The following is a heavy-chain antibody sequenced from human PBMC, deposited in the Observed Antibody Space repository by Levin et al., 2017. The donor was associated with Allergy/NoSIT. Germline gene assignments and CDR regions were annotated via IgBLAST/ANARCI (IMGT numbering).Heavy chain of an antibody. CDR2: ISGYNGNT. D-gene: IGHD4-17*01. CDR3: ARDMGGVSGGLGYGDYVQGKGYYYYGMDV. V-gene: IGHV1-18*01. CDR1: GYTFSSYG. J-gene: IGHJ6*02. Sequence: GASVKVSCKASGYTFSSYGFSWVRQAPGQGLEWMGWISGYNGNTNYAQKSQGRVTMTTDTSTSTAYMDLRSLRSDDTAVYYCARDMGGVSGGLGYGDYVQGKGYYYYGMDVWGQGTTVTVSS.